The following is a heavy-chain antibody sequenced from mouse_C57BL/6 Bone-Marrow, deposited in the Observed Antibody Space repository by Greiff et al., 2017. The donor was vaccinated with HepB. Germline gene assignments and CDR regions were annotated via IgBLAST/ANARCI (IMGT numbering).Heavy chain of an antibody. D-gene: IGHD1-1*01. CDR3: ARHGSSYGRYFDV. J-gene: IGHJ1*03. V-gene: IGHV1-54*01. Sequence: QVQLKQSGAELVRPGTSVKVSCKASGYAFTNYLIEWVKQRPGQGLEWIGVINPGSGGTNYNEKFKGKATLTADKSSSTAYMQLSSLTSEDSAVYFCARHGSSYGRYFDVWGTGTTVTVSS. CDR1: GYAFTNYL. CDR2: INPGSGGT.